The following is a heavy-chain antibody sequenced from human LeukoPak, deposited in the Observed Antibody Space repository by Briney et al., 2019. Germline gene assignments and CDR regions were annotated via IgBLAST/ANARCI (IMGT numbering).Heavy chain of an antibody. Sequence: GGSLRLSCAASGFSVSSHYMNWVRQAPGKELEWVSIIYMDGTTYYADSVKGRFTISRDNSKSTLYLQMNSLRAEDTAVYYCARELITSYYVDFWGQGTLVTVSS. CDR1: GFSVSSHY. CDR2: IYMDGTT. J-gene: IGHJ4*02. CDR3: ARELITSYYVDF. V-gene: IGHV3-66*01. D-gene: IGHD1-20*01.